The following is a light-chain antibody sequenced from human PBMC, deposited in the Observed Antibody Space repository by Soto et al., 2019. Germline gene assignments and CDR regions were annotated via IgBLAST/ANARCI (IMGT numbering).Light chain of an antibody. V-gene: IGLV2-11*01. Sequence: QSVLTQLRSVSGSPGQAGTSTCTGTSIDVGGYYYVSWYQQSPRIAPKFIIYPVRQRPSGVPDRFSGSKSGNTASLTISGLQAEDEADYYCCSYAGRFYVFGTGTKVTV. J-gene: IGLJ1*01. CDR3: CSYAGRFYV. CDR2: PVR. CDR1: SIDVGGYYY.